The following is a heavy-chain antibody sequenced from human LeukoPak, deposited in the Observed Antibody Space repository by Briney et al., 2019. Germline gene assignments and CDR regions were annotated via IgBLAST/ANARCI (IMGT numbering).Heavy chain of an antibody. CDR1: GFTFSSYG. CDR2: IWYDGSNK. Sequence: GGSLRLSCAASGFTFSSYGMHWVRQAPGKGLEWVAVIWYDGSNKYYADSVKGRFTISRDNSKNTLYLQMNSLRAEDTAVYYCASSRYPGIAAAGTAYYGMDVWGQGTTVTVSS. D-gene: IGHD6-13*01. CDR3: ASSRYPGIAAAGTAYYGMDV. V-gene: IGHV3-33*01. J-gene: IGHJ6*02.